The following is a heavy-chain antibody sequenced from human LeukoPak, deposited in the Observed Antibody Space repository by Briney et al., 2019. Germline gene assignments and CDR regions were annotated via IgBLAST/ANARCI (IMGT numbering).Heavy chain of an antibody. J-gene: IGHJ5*02. D-gene: IGHD6-19*01. Sequence: GASVKVSCKASGYTFTGYYMHWVRQAPGQGLEWRGWINPNSGGTNYAQKFQGRVTMTRDTSISTAYMELSRLRSDDTAVYYCARVGSGWYEGGFDPWGQGTLVTVSS. CDR3: ARVGSGWYEGGFDP. CDR2: INPNSGGT. V-gene: IGHV1-2*02. CDR1: GYTFTGYY.